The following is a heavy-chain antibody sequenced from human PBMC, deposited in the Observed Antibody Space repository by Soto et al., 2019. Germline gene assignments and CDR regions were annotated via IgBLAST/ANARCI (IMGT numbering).Heavy chain of an antibody. Sequence: GGSLRLSCAASGFTFSSYWMSWVRQAPGKGLEWVANIKQDGSEKYYVDSVKGRFTISRDNAKNSLYLQMNSLRAEDTAVYYCARDWSIAARRGYYYYGMDVWGQGTTVTVSS. CDR3: ARDWSIAARRGYYYYGMDV. V-gene: IGHV3-7*05. J-gene: IGHJ6*02. CDR2: IKQDGSEK. CDR1: GFTFSSYW. D-gene: IGHD6-6*01.